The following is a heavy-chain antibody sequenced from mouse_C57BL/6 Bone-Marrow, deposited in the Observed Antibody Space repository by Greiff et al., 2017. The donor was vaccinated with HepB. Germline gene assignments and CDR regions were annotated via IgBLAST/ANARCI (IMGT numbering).Heavy chain of an antibody. CDR3: ASGYYYFDY. J-gene: IGHJ2*01. V-gene: IGHV1-63*01. Sequence: QVQLKESGAELVRPGTSVKMSCKASGYTFTNYWIGWAKQRPGHGLEWIGDIYPGGGYTNYNEKFKGKATLTADKSSSTAYMQFSSLTSEDSAIYYCASGYYYFDYWGQGTTLTVSS. CDR1: GYTFTNYW. CDR2: IYPGGGYT.